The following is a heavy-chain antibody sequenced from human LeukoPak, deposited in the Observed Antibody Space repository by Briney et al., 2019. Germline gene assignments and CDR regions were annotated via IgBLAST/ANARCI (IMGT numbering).Heavy chain of an antibody. CDR1: GGSISSYY. J-gene: IGHJ4*02. D-gene: IGHD3-10*01. CDR3: ARSESRFGELPPFFDY. Sequence: PSESLSLTCTVSGGSISSYYWSWIRQPPGKGLEWIGYIYYSGSTYYNPSLKSQLTISVDTSKNQFSLKLSSVTAADTAMYYCARSESRFGELPPFFDYWGQGTLVTVSS. CDR2: IYYSGST. V-gene: IGHV4-59*12.